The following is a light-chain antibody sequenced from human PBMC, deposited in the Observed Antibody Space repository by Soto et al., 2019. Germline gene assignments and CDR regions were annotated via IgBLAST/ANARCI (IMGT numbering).Light chain of an antibody. CDR1: SSDVGGYNY. J-gene: IGLJ1*01. Sequence: QSVLTQPRSVSGSPGQSVTISCTGTSSDVGGYNYVSWYQQHPGKAPKLMIYDVSKRPSGVPDRFSGSKSGNTASLTISGLQAEDEADYYCCSRNVFVTGTKVTVL. V-gene: IGLV2-11*01. CDR2: DVS. CDR3: CSRNV.